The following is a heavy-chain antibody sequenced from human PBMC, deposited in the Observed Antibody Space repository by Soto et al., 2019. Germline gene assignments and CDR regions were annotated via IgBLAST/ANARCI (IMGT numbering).Heavy chain of an antibody. CDR1: GFTFSSYG. Sequence: GGSLRLSCAASGFTFSSYGMHWVHQAPGKGLEWVAVISYDGSNKYYADSVKGRFTISRDNSKNTLYLQMNSLRAEDTAVYYCAKDSWEEQWLDDAFDIWGQGTMVTVSS. J-gene: IGHJ3*02. D-gene: IGHD6-19*01. CDR3: AKDSWEEQWLDDAFDI. CDR2: ISYDGSNK. V-gene: IGHV3-30*18.